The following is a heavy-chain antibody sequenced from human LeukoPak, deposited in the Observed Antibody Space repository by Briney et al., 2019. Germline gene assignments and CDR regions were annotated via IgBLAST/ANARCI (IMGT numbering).Heavy chain of an antibody. CDR1: GFPFSNHA. J-gene: IGHJ5*02. V-gene: IGHV3-23*01. Sequence: GGSLRLSCAASGFPFSNHAMSWVRQPPGKGLEWVSAISSGNTYYADSVRGRFTISRDDSKNMVYLQMNSLRVEDTALYYCVREAGYCASVCLKTNWFDPWGQGTLVTVSS. CDR3: VREAGYCASVCLKTNWFDP. CDR2: ISSGNT. D-gene: IGHD2-21*02.